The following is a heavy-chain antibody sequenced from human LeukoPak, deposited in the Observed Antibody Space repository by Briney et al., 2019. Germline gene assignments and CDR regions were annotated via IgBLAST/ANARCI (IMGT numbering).Heavy chain of an antibody. Sequence: PSETLSLTCAVYGGSFSGYYWSWIRQPPGKGLEWIGEINHSGSTNYNPSLKSRVTISVDTSKNQFSLKLSSVTAADTAVYYCARSRRWGITTDYWGQGTLVTVSS. J-gene: IGHJ4*02. D-gene: IGHD2-8*02. CDR2: INHSGST. CDR1: GGSFSGYY. CDR3: ARSRRWGITTDY. V-gene: IGHV4-34*01.